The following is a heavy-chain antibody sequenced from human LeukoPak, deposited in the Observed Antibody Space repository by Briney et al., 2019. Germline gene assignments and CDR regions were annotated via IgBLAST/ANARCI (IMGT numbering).Heavy chain of an antibody. CDR3: ARAKAPRYYYYYGMDV. Sequence: PGRSLTLSCAASGFTFSSYAMHWVRQAPGKGLEWVAVIWYDGSNKYYADSVKGRFTISRDNSKNTLYLQMNSLRAEDTAVYYCARAKAPRYYYYYGMDVWGQGTTVTVSS. CDR2: IWYDGSNK. V-gene: IGHV3-33*08. CDR1: GFTFSSYA. J-gene: IGHJ6*02.